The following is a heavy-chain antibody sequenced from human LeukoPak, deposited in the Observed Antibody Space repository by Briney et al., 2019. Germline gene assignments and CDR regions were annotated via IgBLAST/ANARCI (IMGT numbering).Heavy chain of an antibody. J-gene: IGHJ4*02. V-gene: IGHV1-2*04. Sequence: ASVKVSCKASGYTFTGYYMHWVRQAPGQGLEWMGWISPNSGGTNYAQKFQGWVTMTRDTSISTAYMELSRLRSDDTAVYYCARATPTGEADYWGQGTLVTVSS. CDR1: GYTFTGYY. D-gene: IGHD7-27*01. CDR3: ARATPTGEADY. CDR2: ISPNSGGT.